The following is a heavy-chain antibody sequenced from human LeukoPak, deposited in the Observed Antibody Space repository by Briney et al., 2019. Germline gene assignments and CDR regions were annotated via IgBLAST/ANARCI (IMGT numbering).Heavy chain of an antibody. CDR1: GGSISSYY. D-gene: IGHD3-22*01. Sequence: PSETLSLTCTVSGGSISSYYWSWIRQPPGKGLEWIGYIYYSGSINYNPSLKSRVTISVDTSKNQFSLKLSSVTAADTAVYYCARERYYYDSSGYSYYFDYWGQGTLVTVSS. V-gene: IGHV4-59*01. CDR2: IYYSGSI. J-gene: IGHJ4*02. CDR3: ARERYYYDSSGYSYYFDY.